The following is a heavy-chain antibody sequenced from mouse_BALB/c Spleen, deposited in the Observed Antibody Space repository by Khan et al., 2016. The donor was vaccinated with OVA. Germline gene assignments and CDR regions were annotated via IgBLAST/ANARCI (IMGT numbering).Heavy chain of an antibody. D-gene: IGHD3-3*01. CDR2: IDPFNGGN. CDR1: GYSFTTYY. CDR3: ARGTLDY. J-gene: IGHJ3*01. Sequence: VQLQQSGPELMKPGASVKISCKASGYSFTTYYMHWVKQSHGKSLEWIGYIDPFNGGNDYNQKFKGKATLPVDKSSSTAYMTLSSRTSEDCAGYYWARGTLDYWGQGTLVTVSA. V-gene: IGHV1-34*01.